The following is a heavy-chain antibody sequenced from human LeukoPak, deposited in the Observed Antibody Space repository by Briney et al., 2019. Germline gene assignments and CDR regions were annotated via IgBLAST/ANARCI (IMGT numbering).Heavy chain of an antibody. D-gene: IGHD3-22*01. CDR2: INPNSGGT. Sequence: ASVKVSCKASGYTFTGYYMHWVRQAPGQGLEWMGWINPNSGGTNYAQKFQGRVTMTRDTSISTAYMELSRLRSDDTAVYYCARDPGGSSGYYYFDYWGQGTLVTVSS. CDR1: GYTFTGYY. J-gene: IGHJ4*02. CDR3: ARDPGGSSGYYYFDY. V-gene: IGHV1-2*02.